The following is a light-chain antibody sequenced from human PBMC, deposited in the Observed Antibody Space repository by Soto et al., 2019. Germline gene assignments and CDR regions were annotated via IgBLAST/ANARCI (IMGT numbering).Light chain of an antibody. CDR3: IAYTSSSTPHV. CDR2: EVS. J-gene: IGLJ1*01. Sequence: QSALTQPASVSGSPGQSITISCTGNSSDGGGYNYVSWYQQHPGKAPKLLIYEVSNRPSGVSNRFSGSKSGNTASLTISGLQAEDEADYYCIAYTSSSTPHVFGTGTTGTAL. V-gene: IGLV2-14*01. CDR1: SSDGGGYNY.